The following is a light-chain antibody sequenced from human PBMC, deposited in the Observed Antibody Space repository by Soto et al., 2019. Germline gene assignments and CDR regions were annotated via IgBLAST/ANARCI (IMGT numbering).Light chain of an antibody. CDR2: GAS. Sequence: EIVLTQSPGTLSLSPGERATLSCRASQSVFNNHIGWYQQKPGQAPRRLIFGASFRATGIPDRFSGSGSGTDFTLTISRLEPEDFAVYYCHQYGSSPYTFGQGTRLEIK. V-gene: IGKV3-20*01. CDR3: HQYGSSPYT. CDR1: QSVFNNH. J-gene: IGKJ5*01.